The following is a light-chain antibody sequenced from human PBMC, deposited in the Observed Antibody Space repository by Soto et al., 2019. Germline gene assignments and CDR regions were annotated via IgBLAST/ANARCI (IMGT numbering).Light chain of an antibody. CDR1: SSDVGGYNY. CDR2: DVN. Sequence: QSVLTQPASVSGSPGQSITISCTGTSSDVGGYNYVSWYQHHPGKAPKLLIYDVNSRPSGVSDRFSGSKSGNTASLTISGLQAEDEADYYCSSYTSSSTGVFGTGTKVTVL. J-gene: IGLJ1*01. V-gene: IGLV2-14*03. CDR3: SSYTSSSTGV.